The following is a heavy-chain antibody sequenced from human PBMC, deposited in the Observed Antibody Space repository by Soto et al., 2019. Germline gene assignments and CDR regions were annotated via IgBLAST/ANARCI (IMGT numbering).Heavy chain of an antibody. D-gene: IGHD3-22*01. V-gene: IGHV2-70*01. J-gene: IGHJ4*02. CDR2: IDWDDDK. CDR1: GFSLSTSGMC. CDR3: ARLTYYYDSSGYGPFDY. Sequence: SGPTLVNPTQTLTLTCTFSGFSLSTSGMCVSWIRQPPGKALEWLALIDWDDDKYYSTSLKTRLTISKDTSKNQVVLTMTNMDPVDTATYYCARLTYYYDSSGYGPFDYWGQGTLVTVSS.